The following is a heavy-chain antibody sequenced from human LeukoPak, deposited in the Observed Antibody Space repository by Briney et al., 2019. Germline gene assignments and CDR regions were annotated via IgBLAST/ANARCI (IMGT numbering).Heavy chain of an antibody. CDR3: ARHPRSGGGSYVRLNWFDP. J-gene: IGHJ5*02. D-gene: IGHD1-26*01. V-gene: IGHV4-34*01. Sequence: SETLSLTCAVYGGSFSGYYWSWIRQPPGKGLELIGEINHSGSTNYNPSLKSRVTISVDTSKNQFSLKLSSVTAADTAVYYCARHPRSGGGSYVRLNWFDPWGQGTLVTVSS. CDR1: GGSFSGYY. CDR2: INHSGST.